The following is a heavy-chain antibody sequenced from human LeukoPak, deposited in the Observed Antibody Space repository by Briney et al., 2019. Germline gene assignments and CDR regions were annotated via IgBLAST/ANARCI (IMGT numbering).Heavy chain of an antibody. J-gene: IGHJ4*02. CDR2: ISTTSTYI. CDR3: ARDKGFGVVTIDY. V-gene: IGHV3-21*01. D-gene: IGHD2-21*02. Sequence: PGGSLRLSCAASGFTFSGYGMNWVRQAPGKGLQWVSSISTTSTYIYYADSVKGRFTISRDNAKKSLYLQMNSLRAEDTAVYYCARDKGFGVVTIDYWGQGTLVTVSS. CDR1: GFTFSGYG.